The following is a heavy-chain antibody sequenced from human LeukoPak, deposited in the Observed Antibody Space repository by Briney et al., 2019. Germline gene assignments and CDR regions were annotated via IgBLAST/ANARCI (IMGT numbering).Heavy chain of an antibody. Sequence: SETLSLTCAVYGGSFSGYYWSWIRQPPGKGLEWIGEINHSGSTNYNPSLKSRVTISVDTSKNQFSLKLSSVTAADTAVYYCASIPLNGVVVPAAMKGLHYWGQGTLVTVSS. CDR1: GGSFSGYY. J-gene: IGHJ4*02. CDR2: INHSGST. V-gene: IGHV4-34*01. CDR3: ASIPLNGVVVPAAMKGLHY. D-gene: IGHD2-2*01.